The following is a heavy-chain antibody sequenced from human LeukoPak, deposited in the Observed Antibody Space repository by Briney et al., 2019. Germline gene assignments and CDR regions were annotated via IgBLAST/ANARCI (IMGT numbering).Heavy chain of an antibody. CDR3: ARGAAGSPLNWFDP. Sequence: SETLSLTCAVSGGSISSGGYSWSWIRQPPGKGLEWIGYIYHSGSTYYNPSLKSRVTISVDRSKNQFSLKLSSATAADTAVYYCARGAAGSPLNWFDPWGQGTLVTVSS. CDR1: GGSISSGGYS. CDR2: IYHSGST. D-gene: IGHD6-13*01. J-gene: IGHJ5*02. V-gene: IGHV4-30-2*01.